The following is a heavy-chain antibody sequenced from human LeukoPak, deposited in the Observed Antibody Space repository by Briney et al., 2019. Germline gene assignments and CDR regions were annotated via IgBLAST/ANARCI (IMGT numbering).Heavy chain of an antibody. CDR2: IYYSGST. Sequence: SQTLSLTCTVSGGSIGSGGYYWSWIRQHPGKGLEWIGYIYYSGSTYYNPSLKSRVTISVDTSKNQFSLKLSSVTAADTAVYYCARAPVREILTGYLDPWGQGTLVTVSS. CDR3: ARAPVREILTGYLDP. V-gene: IGHV4-31*03. J-gene: IGHJ5*02. D-gene: IGHD3-9*01. CDR1: GGSIGSGGYY.